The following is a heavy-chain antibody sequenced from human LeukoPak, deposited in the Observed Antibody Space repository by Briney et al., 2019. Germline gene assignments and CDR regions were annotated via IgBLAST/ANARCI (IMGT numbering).Heavy chain of an antibody. Sequence: ASVKVSCKASGYTFTSYGISWVRQAPGQGLEWMGWISAYNGNTNYAQKLQGRVTMTTDTSTSTAYMELRSLRSDDTAVYYCARWLAAAGTDGGHWFDPWGQGTLVTVSS. CDR2: ISAYNGNT. D-gene: IGHD6-13*01. V-gene: IGHV1-18*01. CDR3: ARWLAAAGTDGGHWFDP. CDR1: GYTFTSYG. J-gene: IGHJ5*02.